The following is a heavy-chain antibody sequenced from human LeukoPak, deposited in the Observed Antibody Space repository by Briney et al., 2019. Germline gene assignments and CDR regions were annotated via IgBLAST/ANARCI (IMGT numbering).Heavy chain of an antibody. J-gene: IGHJ4*02. V-gene: IGHV5-51*01. Sequence: GESLKISCKGSGYSFTSYWIGWVRQMPGKGLEWMGIIYPGDSDTRYSPSFQGQVTISADKSISTAYLQWSSLKASDTAMYCCARRSSGWYGIGDYFDYWGQGTLVTVSS. CDR3: ARRSSGWYGIGDYFDY. D-gene: IGHD6-19*01. CDR2: IYPGDSDT. CDR1: GYSFTSYW.